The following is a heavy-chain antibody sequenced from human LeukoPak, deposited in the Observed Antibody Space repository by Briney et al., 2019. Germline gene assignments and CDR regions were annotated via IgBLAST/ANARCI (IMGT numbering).Heavy chain of an antibody. CDR2: ISSSSSTI. D-gene: IGHD6-13*01. J-gene: IGHJ4*02. Sequence: GGSLRLSCAASGFTFSDYYMTWIRQAPGKGLEWVSYISSSSSTIYYADSVKGRFTISRDNAKNSLYLQMNSLRAEDTAVYYCASSNHIAAAGTWGQGTLVTVSS. V-gene: IGHV3-11*04. CDR3: ASSNHIAAAGT. CDR1: GFTFSDYY.